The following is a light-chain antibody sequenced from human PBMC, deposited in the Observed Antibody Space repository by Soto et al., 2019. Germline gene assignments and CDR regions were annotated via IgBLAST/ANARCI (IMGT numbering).Light chain of an antibody. CDR1: QIVSTNY. CDR2: GAS. J-gene: IGKJ2*01. CDR3: QLYGDSPMYT. Sequence: EIVLTQSPGTLSLSPGQRATLSCMASQIVSTNYLAWYQHKPGQAPRLLIYGASTRATGIPDRFSGSGSGTDFTLTISGLESEDFAVYYCQLYGDSPMYTFGQGTKLEIK. V-gene: IGKV3-20*01.